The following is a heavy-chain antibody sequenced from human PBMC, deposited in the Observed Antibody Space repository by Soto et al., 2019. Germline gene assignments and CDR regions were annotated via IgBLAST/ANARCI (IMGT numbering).Heavy chain of an antibody. D-gene: IGHD3-22*01. J-gene: IGHJ4*02. Sequence: ASVKVSCKASGYTFTSYAMDWVRQAPGQRLEWMGWINAGNGNTKYSQKFQGRVTITRDTSASTAYLELSSLRSEDTAVYYCARARTSMIVVVTPDYWGQGTLVTVSS. CDR2: INAGNGNT. V-gene: IGHV1-3*01. CDR1: GYTFTSYA. CDR3: ARARTSMIVVVTPDY.